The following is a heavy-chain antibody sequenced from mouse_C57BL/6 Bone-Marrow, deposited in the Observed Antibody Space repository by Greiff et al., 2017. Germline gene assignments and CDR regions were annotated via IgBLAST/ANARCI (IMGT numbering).Heavy chain of an antibody. CDR2: IYPGGGYT. CDR3: ARVGYIWLRRGGDYYAMDY. J-gene: IGHJ4*01. Sequence: VQLQQSGAELVRPGTSVKMSCKASGYTFTNYWIGWAKQRPGHGLEWIGDIYPGGGYTNYNEKFKGKATLTADKSSSTAYMQFSSLTSEDSAIYYCARVGYIWLRRGGDYYAMDYWGQGTSVTVSS. V-gene: IGHV1-63*01. D-gene: IGHD2-2*01. CDR1: GYTFTNYW.